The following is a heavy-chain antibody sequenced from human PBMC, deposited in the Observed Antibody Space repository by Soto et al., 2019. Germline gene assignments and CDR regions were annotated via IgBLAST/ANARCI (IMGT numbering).Heavy chain of an antibody. CDR2: IYYSGST. V-gene: IGHV4-59*01. Sequence: SETLSLTCTVSGGSISSYYWSWIRQPPGKGLEWIGYIYYSGSTNYNPSLKSRVTISVDTSKNQFSLKLSSVTAADTAVYYCARVGYSYGYFDYWGQGTLVTVSS. D-gene: IGHD5-18*01. CDR1: GGSISSYY. J-gene: IGHJ4*02. CDR3: ARVGYSYGYFDY.